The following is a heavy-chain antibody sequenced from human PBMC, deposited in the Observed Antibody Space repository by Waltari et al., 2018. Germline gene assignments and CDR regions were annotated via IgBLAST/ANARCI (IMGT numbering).Heavy chain of an antibody. D-gene: IGHD1-26*01. J-gene: IGHJ3*01. CDR3: AKDPPGSYYEGFDE. CDR1: GFRFSLYG. Sequence: EANLAESGGGLVQPGGSLRLSCTASGFRFSLYGMSWVRQAPGEGLEWVSAISCSGADTFYADSVKDRFVISRDNSKNTVFLEMNSLRAEDTALYYCAKDPPGSYYEGFDEWGQGTMVTVSS. CDR2: ISCSGADT. V-gene: IGHV3-23*04.